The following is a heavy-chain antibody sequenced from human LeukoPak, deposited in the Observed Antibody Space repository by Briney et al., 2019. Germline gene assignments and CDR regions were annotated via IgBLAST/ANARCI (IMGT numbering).Heavy chain of an antibody. CDR3: ARLLRSEIDI. V-gene: IGHV3-53*04. Sequence: PGGSLRLSCAASGFTVSSDYMSWVRQAPGKGLEWVSVIYSGGSTYYADSVKGRFTISRHNSKNTLYLQMNSLRAKDTAVYYCARLLRSEIDIWGQGTMATVSS. D-gene: IGHD5-12*01. CDR2: IYSGGST. CDR1: GFTVSSDY. J-gene: IGHJ3*02.